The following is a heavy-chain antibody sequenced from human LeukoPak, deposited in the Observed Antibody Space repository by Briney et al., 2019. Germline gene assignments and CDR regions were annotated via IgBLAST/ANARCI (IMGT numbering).Heavy chain of an antibody. J-gene: IGHJ4*01. CDR3: ARDGGRQYYFDY. CDR1: GYTFTSYG. Sequence: SVKVSCKASGYTFTSYGISWVRQAPGQGLEWMGGIIPFIGTANYAQKLQGRVTITADESTSTAYMELSRLSSEDPDVYYCARDGGRQYYFDYWGQGTLVTVSS. V-gene: IGHV1-69*13. CDR2: IIPFIGTA.